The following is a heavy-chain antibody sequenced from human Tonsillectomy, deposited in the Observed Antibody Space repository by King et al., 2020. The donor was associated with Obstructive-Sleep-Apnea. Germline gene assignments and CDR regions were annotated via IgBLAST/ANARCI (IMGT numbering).Heavy chain of an antibody. Sequence: VQLVESGGGVVQPGRSLRLSCAVSGFTFRNYAMHWVRQAPGKGLEWVALISFDGSSKNYADSVKGRFTISRDNSRTTLTLQMNSLRAEDTAVYYCARDPSNCGGDCYSVVDYWGQGSLVTVSS. CDR1: GFTFRNYA. D-gene: IGHD2-21*02. J-gene: IGHJ4*02. CDR3: ARDPSNCGGDCYSVVDY. CDR2: ISFDGSSK. V-gene: IGHV3-30*04.